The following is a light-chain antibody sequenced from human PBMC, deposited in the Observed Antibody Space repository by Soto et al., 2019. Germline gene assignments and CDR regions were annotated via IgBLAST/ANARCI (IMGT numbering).Light chain of an antibody. CDR1: QSVDRE. J-gene: IGKJ1*01. Sequence: DIVMTQSPDSLAVSLGERATLSCRASQSVDRELAWYVQKPGQAPRLLIYDASNRATGIPARFSGSGSGTEFTLTISSLQSEDFAVYYCQQYNNWPRTFGQGTKVDIK. CDR3: QQYNNWPRT. V-gene: IGKV3D-15*01. CDR2: DAS.